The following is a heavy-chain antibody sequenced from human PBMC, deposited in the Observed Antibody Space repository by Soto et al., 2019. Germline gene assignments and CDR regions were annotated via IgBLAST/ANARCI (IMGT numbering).Heavy chain of an antibody. J-gene: IGHJ4*02. V-gene: IGHV1-46*01. CDR3: ARDGDSSGYYLPYFGY. CDR1: GYTFTSYA. D-gene: IGHD3-22*01. CDR2: INPSGGST. Sequence: ASVKVSCKASGYTFTSYAMHWVRQAPGQRLEWMGMINPSGGSTSYAQKFQGRVTMTRDTSRSTVYMELSSLRSEDTAVYYCARDGDSSGYYLPYFGYWGQGALVTVSS.